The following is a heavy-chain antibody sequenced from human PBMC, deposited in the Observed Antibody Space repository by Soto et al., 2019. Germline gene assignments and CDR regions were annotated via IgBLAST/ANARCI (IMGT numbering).Heavy chain of an antibody. V-gene: IGHV1-69*02. CDR2: IIPMFGFA. J-gene: IGHJ4*02. Sequence: QVQLVQSGAEVKQPGSSVKVSCTASGGTSSSYTISWVRQAPGQGLEWMGRIIPMFGFAKYAQKFQGRVTITADRSSKTAYMALSSLSSEDTAVYYCARGTPVPTYFFDYWGQGTLLSVSS. CDR1: GGTSSSYT. D-gene: IGHD3-16*01. CDR3: ARGTPVPTYFFDY.